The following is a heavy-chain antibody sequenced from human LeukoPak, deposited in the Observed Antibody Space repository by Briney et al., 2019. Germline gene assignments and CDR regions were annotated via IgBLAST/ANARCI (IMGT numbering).Heavy chain of an antibody. V-gene: IGHV4-59*08. Sequence: PSETLSLTCTVSGGSISSYYWSWIRQPPGKGLEWIGYIYYSGSTNYNPSLKSRVTISVDTFKNQFSLKLSSVTAADTAVYYCARHDIAAAGKGFDYWGQGTLVTVSS. D-gene: IGHD6-13*01. CDR2: IYYSGST. CDR1: GGSISSYY. CDR3: ARHDIAAAGKGFDY. J-gene: IGHJ4*02.